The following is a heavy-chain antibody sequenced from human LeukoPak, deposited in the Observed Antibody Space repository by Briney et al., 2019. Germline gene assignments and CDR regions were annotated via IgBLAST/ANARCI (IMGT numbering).Heavy chain of an antibody. CDR2: IYSGGDT. CDR3: ATRYCSGTSCFRGAFDV. D-gene: IGHD2-2*01. J-gene: IGHJ3*01. CDR1: GFTVSGNY. V-gene: IGHV3-66*02. Sequence: GGSLRLSCAASGFTVSGNYMSWVRQAPGKGLEWVSLIYSGGDTYYADSVKGRFTISRDHSQNTLYLPMNNLRPDDTAVYYCATRYCSGTSCFRGAFDVWGQGTMVTVSS.